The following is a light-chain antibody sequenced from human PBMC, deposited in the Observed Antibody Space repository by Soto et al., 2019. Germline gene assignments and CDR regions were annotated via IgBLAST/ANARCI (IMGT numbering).Light chain of an antibody. CDR1: QSVSTF. V-gene: IGKV3-11*01. CDR3: QQRSDWPRWT. J-gene: IGKJ1*01. Sequence: EIVLTQSPATLSLSLGERATLSCRASQSVSTFLAWYQQRPGQAPRLLISEASNRATGIPARFSGSGSGTDFTLTISSLEPEDFAVYYCQQRSDWPRWTFGQGTKVEIK. CDR2: EAS.